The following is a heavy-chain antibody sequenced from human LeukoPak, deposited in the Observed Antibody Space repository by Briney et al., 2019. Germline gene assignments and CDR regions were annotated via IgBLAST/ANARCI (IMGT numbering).Heavy chain of an antibody. J-gene: IGHJ4*02. D-gene: IGHD6-19*01. CDR2: IKSKTDGGTT. CDR3: TTALRALIAVAVQDY. CDR1: GFTFSNAW. V-gene: IGHV3-15*01. Sequence: GGSLRLTCAASGFTFSNAWMSWVRQAPGKGLEWVGRIKSKTDGGTTDYAAPVKGRFTISRDDSKNTLYLQMNSLKTEDTAVYYCTTALRALIAVAVQDYWGQGTLVTVSS.